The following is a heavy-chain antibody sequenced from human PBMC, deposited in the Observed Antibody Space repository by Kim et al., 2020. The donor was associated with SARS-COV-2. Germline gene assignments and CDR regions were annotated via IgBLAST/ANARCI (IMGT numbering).Heavy chain of an antibody. CDR3: VRDRMGGAFDV. CDR1: GFTFSAYD. J-gene: IGHJ3*01. Sequence: GGSLRLSCATSGFTFSAYDMNRVRQAPGKGLEWLSFITKSSTTIDYADSVEGRFTISRDNAKNSMFLQMNSLRDEDTALYYCVRDRMGGAFDVTGQGTM. D-gene: IGHD3-16*01. V-gene: IGHV3-48*02. CDR2: ITKSSTTI.